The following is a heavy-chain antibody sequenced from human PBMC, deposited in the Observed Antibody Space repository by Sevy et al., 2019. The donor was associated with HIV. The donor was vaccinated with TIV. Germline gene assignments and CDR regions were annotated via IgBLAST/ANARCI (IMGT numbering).Heavy chain of an antibody. Sequence: GGSLRLSCAASGFTFSSYAMSWVRQAPGKGLEWVSAISGSGGNTYYADSVKGGFTISRDNSKYTLYLQMNSLRAEDKTVYYCAKGRVLARSGEDQYYFDYWGQGTLVPVSS. V-gene: IGHV3-23*01. CDR2: ISGSGGNT. CDR3: AKGRVLARSGEDQYYFDY. J-gene: IGHJ4*02. D-gene: IGHD3-3*02. CDR1: GFTFSSYA.